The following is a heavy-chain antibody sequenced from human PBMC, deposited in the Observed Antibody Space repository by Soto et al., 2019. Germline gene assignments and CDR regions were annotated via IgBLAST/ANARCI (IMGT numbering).Heavy chain of an antibody. V-gene: IGHV1-18*01. CDR2: ISAYNGNT. Sequence: QVQLVQSGAEVKKPGASVKVSCKASGYTFTSYGISWVRQAPGQGLERMGWISAYNGNTNYAQKLLGRVTMTRDTSTSTAYMELRSLRSDETVVYYGASFSIAATDPYGMDIWGEGTTCTVSS. D-gene: IGHD6-13*01. J-gene: IGHJ6*04. CDR1: GYTFTSYG. CDR3: ASFSIAATDPYGMDI.